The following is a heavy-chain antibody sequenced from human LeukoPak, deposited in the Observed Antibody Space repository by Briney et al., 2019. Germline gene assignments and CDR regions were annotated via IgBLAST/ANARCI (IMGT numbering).Heavy chain of an antibody. CDR3: ARIGGSYSVFFDY. J-gene: IGHJ4*02. CDR1: GFTFSSYA. V-gene: IGHV3-23*01. Sequence: HPGGSLRLSCAASGFTFSSYAMSWVRQAPGKGLEWVSAISGSGGSTYYADSVKGRFTISRDNSKNTLYLQMNSLRAEDTAVYYCARIGGSYSVFFDYWGQGTLVTVSS. CDR2: ISGSGGST. D-gene: IGHD1-26*01.